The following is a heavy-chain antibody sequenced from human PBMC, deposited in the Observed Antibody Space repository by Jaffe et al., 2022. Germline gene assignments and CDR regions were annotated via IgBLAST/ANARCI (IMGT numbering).Heavy chain of an antibody. D-gene: IGHD5-18*01. Sequence: EVQLVQSGAEVKKPGESLKISCKGSGYSFTSYWIGWVRQMPGKGLEWMGIIYPGDSDTRYSPSFQGQVTISADKSISTAYLQWSSLKASDTAMYYCVRWGHVDTAMAYYYYYYMDVWGKGTTVTVSS. V-gene: IGHV5-51*03. CDR2: IYPGDSDT. CDR3: VRWGHVDTAMAYYYYYYMDV. J-gene: IGHJ6*03. CDR1: GYSFTSYW.